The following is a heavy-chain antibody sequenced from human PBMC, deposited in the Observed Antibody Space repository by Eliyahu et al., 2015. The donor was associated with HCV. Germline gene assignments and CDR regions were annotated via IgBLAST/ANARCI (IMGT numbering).Heavy chain of an antibody. D-gene: IGHD1-14*01. J-gene: IGHJ4*02. Sequence: QITLKESGPTLLKGTQTLTLTCTFSGFSLDTSGVSVGWMRQPPGKALEWLALIYWDGDKRYSPSLKSRLTITKDTSKNQVVLRMTNMGPADTATYFCAHSPDRGDFDSWGQGTLVTVS. V-gene: IGHV2-5*02. CDR1: GFSLDTSGVS. CDR2: IYWDGDK. CDR3: AHSPDRGDFDS.